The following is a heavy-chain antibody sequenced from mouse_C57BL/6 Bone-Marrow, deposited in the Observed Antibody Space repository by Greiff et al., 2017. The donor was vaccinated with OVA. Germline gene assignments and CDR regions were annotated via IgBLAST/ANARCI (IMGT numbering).Heavy chain of an antibody. V-gene: IGHV2-5*01. CDR3: AKKEGIESNYENAMDY. D-gene: IGHD2-5*01. Sequence: VKLVESGPGLVQPSQSLSITCTVSGFSLTSYGVHWVRQSPGKGLEWLGVIWRGGSTDYNAAFMSRLSITKDNFKSQVFFKMNSLQADDTAIYYCAKKEGIESNYENAMDYWGQGTSVTVSS. CDR1: GFSLTSYG. J-gene: IGHJ4*01. CDR2: IWRGGST.